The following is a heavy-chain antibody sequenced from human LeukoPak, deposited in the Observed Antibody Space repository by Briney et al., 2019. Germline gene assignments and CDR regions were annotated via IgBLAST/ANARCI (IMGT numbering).Heavy chain of an antibody. CDR1: GYTFTLHY. V-gene: IGHV1-46*01. CDR3: ARDYGGNPSLFDY. CDR2: INPSGGST. Sequence: EASVKVSCKASGYTFTLHYMHWVRQAPGQGLEWMGIINPSGGSTTYAQKFQGRVTMTRDTSTSTVYMELSSLRSEDTAVYYCARDYGGNPSLFDYWGQGTLVTVSS. J-gene: IGHJ4*02. D-gene: IGHD4-23*01.